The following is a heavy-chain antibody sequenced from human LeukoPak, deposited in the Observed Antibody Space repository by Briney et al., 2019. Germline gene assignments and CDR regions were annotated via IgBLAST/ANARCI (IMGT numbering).Heavy chain of an antibody. Sequence: ASVKVSCKASGYTFTSYDINWVRQATGQGLEWMGWMNPNSGNTGYAQKFQGRVTITRNTSISTAYMELSSLRSEGTAVYYCARAPSSGWYYYYYYMDVWGKGTTVTVSS. CDR3: ARAPSSGWYYYYYYMDV. V-gene: IGHV1-8*03. J-gene: IGHJ6*03. CDR1: GYTFTSYD. D-gene: IGHD6-19*01. CDR2: MNPNSGNT.